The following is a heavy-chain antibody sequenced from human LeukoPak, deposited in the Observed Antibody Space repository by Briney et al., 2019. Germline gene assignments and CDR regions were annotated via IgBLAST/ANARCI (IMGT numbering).Heavy chain of an antibody. Sequence: SETLSLTCTVSGGSISSGSYYWNWIRQPAGKGLEWIGRIYTSGSTNYNPSLKSRVTISVDTSKNQFSLKLSSVTAADTAVYYCARDHRITMADYWGQGTLVTVSS. CDR2: IYTSGST. CDR3: ARDHRITMADY. D-gene: IGHD3-10*01. CDR1: GGSISSGSYY. V-gene: IGHV4-61*02. J-gene: IGHJ4*02.